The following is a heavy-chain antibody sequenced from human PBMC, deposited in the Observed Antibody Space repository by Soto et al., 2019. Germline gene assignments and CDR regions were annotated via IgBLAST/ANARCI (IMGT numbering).Heavy chain of an antibody. Sequence: GGSLRLSCAASGFTFSSYSMNWVRQAPGKGLEWVSYISSSSSTIYYADSVKGRFTISRDNAKNSLYLQMNSLRAEDTAVYYCARGSDYDFWSGYYTGGFDYWGQGTLVTVSS. J-gene: IGHJ4*02. CDR2: ISSSSSTI. D-gene: IGHD3-3*01. V-gene: IGHV3-48*01. CDR3: ARGSDYDFWSGYYTGGFDY. CDR1: GFTFSSYS.